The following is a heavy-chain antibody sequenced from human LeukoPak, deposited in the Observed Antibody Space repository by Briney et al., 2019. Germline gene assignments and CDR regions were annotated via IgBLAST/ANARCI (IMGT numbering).Heavy chain of an antibody. CDR2: IKQDGSEK. Sequence: PGGSLRLSCAASGFTFSSYAMSWVRQAPGKGLEWVANIKQDGSEKNYVDSVKGRFTISRDNAKNSLYLQMNSPRAEDTAVYYCVRAIAASYWGQGTLVTVSS. CDR1: GFTFSSYA. V-gene: IGHV3-7*01. CDR3: VRAIAASY. J-gene: IGHJ4*02. D-gene: IGHD6-13*01.